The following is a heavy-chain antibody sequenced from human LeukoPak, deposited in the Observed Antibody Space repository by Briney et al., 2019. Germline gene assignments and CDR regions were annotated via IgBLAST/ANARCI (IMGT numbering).Heavy chain of an antibody. CDR2: ISAYNGNT. CDR3: ARSYCSSTSCSLNWFDP. CDR1: GYTFTSYG. V-gene: IGHV1-18*01. Sequence: ASVKVSCKASGYTFTSYGISWVRQAPGQGLEWMGWISAYNGNTNYAQKLQGRVTMTTDTSTSTAYMELRSLRSDDTAVYYCARSYCSSTSCSLNWFDPWGQGTLVTVSS. J-gene: IGHJ5*02. D-gene: IGHD2-2*01.